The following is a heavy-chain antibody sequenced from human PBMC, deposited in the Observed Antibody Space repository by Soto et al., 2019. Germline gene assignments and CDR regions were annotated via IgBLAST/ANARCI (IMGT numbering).Heavy chain of an antibody. Sequence: QPGGSLRLSCAASGFTVSANHMSWVRQAPGEGLEWVSLIHTDGNTYYADSVKGRFTISRDNSKNTLSLQMNSLRVEDTAVYYCARDLQMSPFAMWGQGTMVTVSS. CDR1: GFTVSANH. V-gene: IGHV3-66*01. CDR3: ARDLQMSPFAM. J-gene: IGHJ3*02. CDR2: IHTDGNT.